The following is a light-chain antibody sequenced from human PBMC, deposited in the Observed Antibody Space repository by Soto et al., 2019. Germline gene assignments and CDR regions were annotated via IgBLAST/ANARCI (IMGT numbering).Light chain of an antibody. CDR3: QQYDNWPPPIT. J-gene: IGKJ5*01. CDR1: QSVGTN. CDR2: GAS. Sequence: EIVMTHSPGTLSVSPGERATLSCRASQSVGTNLAWYQQKPGQAPRLLIYGASTRATDIPARFSASGSGTEFTLTISSLQSEDFVVYYCQQYDNWPPPITFGQGTRLEIK. V-gene: IGKV3-15*01.